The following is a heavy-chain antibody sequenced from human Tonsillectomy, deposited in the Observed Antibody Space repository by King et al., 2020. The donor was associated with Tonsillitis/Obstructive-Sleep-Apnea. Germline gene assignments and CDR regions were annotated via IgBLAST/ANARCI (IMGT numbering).Heavy chain of an antibody. D-gene: IGHD1-26*01. Sequence: VQLQESGPGLVKPSETLSLTCTVSGGSISSYYWSWIRQPPGKGLEWIGYIYYSGSTNYNPSLKSRVTISVDTSKNQFSLKLSSVTAADTAVYYCARHWGRGWELIGPYDAFDIWGQGTMVTVSS. CDR3: ARHWGRGWELIGPYDAFDI. V-gene: IGHV4-59*08. CDR2: IYYSGST. CDR1: GGSISSYY. J-gene: IGHJ3*02.